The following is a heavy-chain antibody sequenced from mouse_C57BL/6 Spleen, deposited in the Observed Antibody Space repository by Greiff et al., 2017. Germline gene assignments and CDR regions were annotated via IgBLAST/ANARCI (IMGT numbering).Heavy chain of an antibody. Sequence: QVQLKQSGAELARPGASVKLSCKASGYTFTSYGISWVKQRTGQGLEWIGEIYPRSGNTYYNEKFKGKATLTADKSSSTAYMELRSLTSEDSAVYFCARRETTVVATGYFDVWGTGTTVTVSS. CDR1: GYTFTSYG. D-gene: IGHD1-1*01. CDR2: IYPRSGNT. V-gene: IGHV1-81*01. CDR3: ARRETTVVATGYFDV. J-gene: IGHJ1*03.